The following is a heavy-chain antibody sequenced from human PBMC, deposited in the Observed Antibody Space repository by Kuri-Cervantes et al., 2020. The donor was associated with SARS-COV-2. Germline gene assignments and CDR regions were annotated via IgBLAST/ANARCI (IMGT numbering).Heavy chain of an antibody. J-gene: IGHJ3*02. CDR3: ARGLAIFGVRNAFDI. CDR1: GFTFSSYA. Sequence: GESLKISCAASGFTFSSYAMHWVRQAPGKGLEWVAVISYDGSNKYYADSVKCRFTISRDNSKNTLYLQMNSLRAEDTAVYYCARGLAIFGVRNAFDIWGQGTMVTVSS. CDR2: ISYDGSNK. V-gene: IGHV3-30*04. D-gene: IGHD3-3*01.